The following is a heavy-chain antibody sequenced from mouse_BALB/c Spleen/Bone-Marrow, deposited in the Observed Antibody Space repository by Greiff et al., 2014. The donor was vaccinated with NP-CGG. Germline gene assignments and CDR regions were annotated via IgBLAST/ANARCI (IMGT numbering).Heavy chain of an antibody. CDR3: AREGYDYEGTYYFDY. CDR2: ISSGGRT. J-gene: IGHJ2*01. V-gene: IGHV5-6-5*01. D-gene: IGHD2-4*01. Sequence: EVQLVESGGGLVKPGGSLKLSCAASGFTFSSYAMSWVRQTPEKRLVWVASISSGGRTYYPDSVKGRFTISRDNARNILYLQMSSMRSEDAAMYYCAREGYDYEGTYYFDYWGQGTTVTVSS. CDR1: GFTFSSYA.